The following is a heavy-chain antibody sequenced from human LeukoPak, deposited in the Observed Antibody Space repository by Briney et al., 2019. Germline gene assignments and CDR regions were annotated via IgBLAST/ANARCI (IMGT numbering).Heavy chain of an antibody. J-gene: IGHJ4*02. Sequence: GGSLRLSSAASGFTFRSYTMNWVRQAPGKGLEWVSSISSSSSYIYYADSVKGRFTISRDNAKNSLYLQMSSLRAEDTAVYYCALSPYDSSGYSNYWGQGTLVTVSS. CDR2: ISSSSSYI. CDR1: GFTFRSYT. V-gene: IGHV3-21*01. CDR3: ALSPYDSSGYSNY. D-gene: IGHD3-22*01.